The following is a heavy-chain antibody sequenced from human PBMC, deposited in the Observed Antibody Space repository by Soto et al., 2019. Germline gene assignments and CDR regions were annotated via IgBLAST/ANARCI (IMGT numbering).Heavy chain of an antibody. Sequence: QVQLAQSGAEVKKPGASVTVSCKASGYTFSTYGISWVRQAPGQGLEWVGWISVRNGYTKYATELQGRVTVTTDPSTSTAYMELRSLRSDDTAVYYCARLEHNFGPHDYWGQGTRVTVTS. CDR3: ARLEHNFGPHDY. J-gene: IGHJ4*02. V-gene: IGHV1-18*01. CDR2: ISVRNGYT. D-gene: IGHD1-1*01. CDR1: GYTFSTYG.